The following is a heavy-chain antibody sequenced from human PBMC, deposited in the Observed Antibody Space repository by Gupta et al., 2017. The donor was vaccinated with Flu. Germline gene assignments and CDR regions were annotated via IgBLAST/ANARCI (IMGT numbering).Heavy chain of an antibody. D-gene: IGHD3-9*01. J-gene: IGHJ6*02. CDR1: GGTFSSYG. CDR3: ARVEKDDILSRDYYYAMDV. CDR2: IIPRFGTT. Sequence: QVQLVQSGAEVKKPGSSVKVSCRASGGTFSSYGISWVRQAPGQGLEWMGIIPRFGTTNFAQRFQGRVAITADESTSTGYMELTSLRSEDTAVYYCARVEKDDILSRDYYYAMDVWGQGTTVTVS. V-gene: IGHV1-69*01.